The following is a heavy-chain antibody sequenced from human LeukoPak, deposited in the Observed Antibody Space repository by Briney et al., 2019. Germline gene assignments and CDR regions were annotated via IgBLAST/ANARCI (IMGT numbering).Heavy chain of an antibody. V-gene: IGHV3-23*01. Sequence: PGGSLRLSCADSGFTFSSYAMSWVRQAPGKGLEWVSAISGSGGSTYYADSVKGRFTISRDNSKNTLYLQMNSLRAEDTAVYYCAKPYYYDSSGYYQPFDYWGQGTLVTVSS. CDR3: AKPYYYDSSGYYQPFDY. CDR1: GFTFSSYA. J-gene: IGHJ4*02. D-gene: IGHD3-22*01. CDR2: ISGSGGST.